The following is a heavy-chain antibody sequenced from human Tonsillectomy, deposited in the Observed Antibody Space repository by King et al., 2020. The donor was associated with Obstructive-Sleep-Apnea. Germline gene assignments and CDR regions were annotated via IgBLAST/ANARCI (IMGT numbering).Heavy chain of an antibody. CDR3: AGERDIVVVVAADIYGMDV. J-gene: IGHJ6*02. CDR1: GGSITSSTYY. Sequence: LQLQESGPGLVKPSETLSLTCTVSGGSITSSTYYWVWVRKPPGKGLEWIGNIYYSGSTYYNPSLKSRVTISVDKSKNQFSLKLSSVTAADTAIYYCAGERDIVVVVAADIYGMDVWGQGTTVTVSS. V-gene: IGHV4-39*07. D-gene: IGHD2-15*01. CDR2: IYYSGST.